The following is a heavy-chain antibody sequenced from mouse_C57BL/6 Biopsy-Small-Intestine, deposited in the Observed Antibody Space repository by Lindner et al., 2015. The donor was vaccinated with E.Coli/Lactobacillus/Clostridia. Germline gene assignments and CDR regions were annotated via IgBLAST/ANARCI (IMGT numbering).Heavy chain of an antibody. Sequence: EVQLQESGGDLVKPGGSLKLSCAASGFTFSDYGMHWVRQAPEKGLEWVAYISSGSSTIYYADTVKGRFTISRDDAKNTLFLQMTSLRSEDTAMYYCARERIGTDYWGQGTTLTVSS. V-gene: IGHV5-17*01. CDR3: ARERIGTDY. J-gene: IGHJ2*01. CDR2: ISSGSSTI. CDR1: GFTFSDYG. D-gene: IGHD4-1*01.